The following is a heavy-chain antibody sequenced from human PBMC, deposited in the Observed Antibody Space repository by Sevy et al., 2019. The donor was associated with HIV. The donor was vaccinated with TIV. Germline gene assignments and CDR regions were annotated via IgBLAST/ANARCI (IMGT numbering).Heavy chain of an antibody. D-gene: IGHD2-15*01. CDR3: ARDRVAYCSGGSCYSGGWFDP. V-gene: IGHV3-30*04. Sequence: GGSLRLSCAASGFTFSSYAMHWVRQAPGKGLEWVAVISYDGSNKYYSDSVKGRFTISRDNSKNTLYLQTNSLRAEDTTVYSCARDRVAYCSGGSCYSGGWFDPWGQGTLVTVSS. CDR1: GFTFSSYA. CDR2: ISYDGSNK. J-gene: IGHJ5*02.